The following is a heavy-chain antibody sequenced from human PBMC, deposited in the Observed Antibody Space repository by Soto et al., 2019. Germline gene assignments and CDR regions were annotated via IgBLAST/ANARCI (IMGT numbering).Heavy chain of an antibody. D-gene: IGHD3-3*01. CDR3: ASMVWSGYYRHNWFDP. J-gene: IGHJ5*02. Sequence: TLSLTCTVSGGSISSGGYYWSWIRQHPGKGLEWIGYIYYSGSTYYNPSLKSRVTIAVDTSKNQFSLKLSSVTAAGTAVYSCASMVWSGYYRHNWFDPWGQGTLVTVSS. V-gene: IGHV4-31*03. CDR2: IYYSGST. CDR1: GGSISSGGYY.